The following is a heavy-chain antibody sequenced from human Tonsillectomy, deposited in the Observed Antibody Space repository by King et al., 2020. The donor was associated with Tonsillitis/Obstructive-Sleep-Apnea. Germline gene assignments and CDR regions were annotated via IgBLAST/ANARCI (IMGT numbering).Heavy chain of an antibody. CDR3: ATQTTVTYFDY. Sequence: VQLQESGPGLVKPSETLSLTCTVSGGSIGSDYWSWIRQPPGKGLEWNGYIYNSGSTSYNPSLKSRVTISLDTSKNQFSLKLRSVTAADTAMYYCATQTTVTYFDYWGQGTLVTVSS. CDR1: GGSIGSDY. CDR2: IYNSGST. V-gene: IGHV4-59*08. D-gene: IGHD4-11*01. J-gene: IGHJ4*02.